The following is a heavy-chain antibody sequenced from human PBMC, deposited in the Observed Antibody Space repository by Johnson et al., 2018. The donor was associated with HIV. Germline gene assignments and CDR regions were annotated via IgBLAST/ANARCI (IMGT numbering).Heavy chain of an antibody. D-gene: IGHD2-15*01. V-gene: IGHV3-43D*04. CDR2: ISWDGYTST. CDR3: ARAGIVFDI. CDR1: GFTFDDYA. Sequence: VQLVESGGVVVQPGGSLRLSCAASGFTFDDYAMHWVRQAPGKGLEWVSLISWDGYTSTNYADSVKGRFTISRDNAKDTLYLQLNSLTAEDTAVYYCARAGIVFDIWGQGTMVTVSS. J-gene: IGHJ3*02.